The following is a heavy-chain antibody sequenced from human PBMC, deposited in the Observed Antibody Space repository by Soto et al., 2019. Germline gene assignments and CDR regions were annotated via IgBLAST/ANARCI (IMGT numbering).Heavy chain of an antibody. CDR2: ISGTGDSS. D-gene: IGHD3-10*01. CDR1: GFTFGSYA. V-gene: IGHV3-23*01. J-gene: IGHJ4*02. CDR3: ATDNGNYVSGSFSH. Sequence: EVPLLESGGGLVQPGGSLRLSCAASGFTFGSYAMSWVSQAPGKGLEWVSLISGTGDSSEYANSVKGRFTISRDYSKTTVFLQMNSLRAEVTAVYFCATDNGNYVSGSFSHWGQGTLVTVSS.